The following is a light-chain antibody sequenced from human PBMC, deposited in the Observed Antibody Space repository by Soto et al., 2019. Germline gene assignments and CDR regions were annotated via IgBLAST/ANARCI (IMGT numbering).Light chain of an antibody. CDR2: GAS. V-gene: IGKV3-20*01. J-gene: IGKJ1*01. Sequence: DIVLTQSPGTLSLSPGERATLSCRTSQSVSTIYLSWYQQKPGQAPRPLIYGASSRATGIPDRFSGSGSGTDFTLTITRLEPEDFAVYFCQSYGTSSWTFGQGTKVEIK. CDR1: QSVSTIY. CDR3: QSYGTSSWT.